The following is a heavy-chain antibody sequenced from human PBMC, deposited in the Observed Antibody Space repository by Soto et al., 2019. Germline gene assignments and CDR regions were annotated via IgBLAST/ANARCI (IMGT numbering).Heavy chain of an antibody. CDR2: IKQGGSDK. J-gene: IGHJ4*02. Sequence: EVQLVESGGGLVQPGASLRLSCAASGFSFSDHWMSWVRQAPGKGLEWVASIKQGGSDKYYADSVSGRFTISRDNAENSLYLQMNSLRAEDTAVYYCARPDSAEYIGCFDSWGQGTLVTVSS. CDR3: ARPDSAEYIGCFDS. CDR1: GFSFSDHW. D-gene: IGHD2-15*01. V-gene: IGHV3-7*01.